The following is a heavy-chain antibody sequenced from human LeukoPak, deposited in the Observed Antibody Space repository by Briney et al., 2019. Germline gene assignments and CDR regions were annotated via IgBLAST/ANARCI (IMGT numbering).Heavy chain of an antibody. V-gene: IGHV3-48*03. CDR2: ISSSGGTI. J-gene: IGHJ4*02. D-gene: IGHD3-3*01. CDR1: GFSFSTYE. CDR3: ARLGVASPGY. Sequence: GGSLRLSCAASGFSFSTYEMNWVCQAPGKGPEWISYISSSGGTIDYADSVKGRFTISRDNSRNSLYLQMSSLRADDTAVYYCARLGVASPGYWGQGTLVIVSS.